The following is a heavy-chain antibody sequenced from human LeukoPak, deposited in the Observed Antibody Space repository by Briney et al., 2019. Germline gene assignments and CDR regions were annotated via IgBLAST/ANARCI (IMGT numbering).Heavy chain of an antibody. J-gene: IGHJ6*02. Sequence: GGSLRLSCAASGFIFDDYTMHWVRQAPGKGLEWVSLISWDGGSTYYADSVKGRFTISRDNSKNTLYLQMNSLRAEDTAVYYCAKEMWVRGEDYYYGMDVWGQGTTVTVSS. CDR3: AKEMWVRGEDYYYGMDV. CDR1: GFIFDDYT. CDR2: ISWDGGST. D-gene: IGHD3-10*01. V-gene: IGHV3-43*01.